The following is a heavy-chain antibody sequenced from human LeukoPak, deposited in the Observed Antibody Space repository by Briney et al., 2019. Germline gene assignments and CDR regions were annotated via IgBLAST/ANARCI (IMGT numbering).Heavy chain of an antibody. CDR2: INHSGST. CDR1: GGSFSGYY. D-gene: IGHD3-22*01. CDR3: ARAGSGYYFSFRAFDI. Sequence: SETLSLTCAVYGGSFSGYYWSWIRQPPGKGLEWIGEINHSGSTNYNPSPKSRVTISVDTSKNQFSLKLSSVTAADTAVYYCARAGSGYYFSFRAFDIWGQGTMVTVSS. J-gene: IGHJ3*02. V-gene: IGHV4-34*01.